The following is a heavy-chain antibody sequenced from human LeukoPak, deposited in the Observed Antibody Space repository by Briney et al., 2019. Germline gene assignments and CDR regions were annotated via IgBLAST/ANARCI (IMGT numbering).Heavy chain of an antibody. Sequence: GGSLRLSCAASGFTFGSYWMSWVRQAPGKGLEWVANIKQDGSEKYYVDSVKGRFTISRDNAKNSLYLQMNSPRPEDTALYYWARGKEEVPPLYGMDVWGQGTRVTVPS. J-gene: IGHJ6*02. CDR3: ARGKEEVPPLYGMDV. CDR1: GFTFGSYW. D-gene: IGHD2-2*01. CDR2: IKQDGSEK. V-gene: IGHV3-7*03.